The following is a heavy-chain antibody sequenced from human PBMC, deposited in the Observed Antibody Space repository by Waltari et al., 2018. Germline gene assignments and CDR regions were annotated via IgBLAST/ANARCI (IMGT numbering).Heavy chain of an antibody. CDR1: GGSISSYY. D-gene: IGHD4-17*01. CDR3: AKESYGDYVGAFDI. Sequence: VQLQESGPGLVKPSETLSLPCTVTGGSISSYYWSWIRQPPGKGLEWVSVIYSGGSTYYADSVKGRFTISRDNSKNTLYLQMNSLRAEDTAVYYCAKESYGDYVGAFDIWGQGTMVTVSS. V-gene: IGHV3-53*04. CDR2: IYSGGST. J-gene: IGHJ3*02.